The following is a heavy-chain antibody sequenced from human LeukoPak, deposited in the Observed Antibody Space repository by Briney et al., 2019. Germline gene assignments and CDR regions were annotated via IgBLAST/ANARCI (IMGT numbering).Heavy chain of an antibody. V-gene: IGHV4-39*07. CDR3: ARDRKYYYHMDV. CDR1: GGSISSGTYY. J-gene: IGHJ6*03. Sequence: PSETLPLTCTVSGGSISSGTYYWGWIRQPPGKGLEWIGSIYHSGSTYYNPSLKSRVTISVDTSKNQFSLRLSSLTAADTALYYCARDRKYYYHMDVWGKGTTVTVSS. D-gene: IGHD1-14*01. CDR2: IYHSGST.